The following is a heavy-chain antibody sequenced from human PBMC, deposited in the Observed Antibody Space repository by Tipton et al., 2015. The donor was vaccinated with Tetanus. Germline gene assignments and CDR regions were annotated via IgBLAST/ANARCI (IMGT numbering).Heavy chain of an antibody. V-gene: IGHV3-30-3*01. CDR2: ISYDGTYK. CDR1: GFTFSTYT. CDR3: ARDRQESTTITTVGMDV. Sequence: SLRLSCAASGFTFSTYTMHWVRQAPGKGLEWVAVISYDGTYKYHADSVKGRFTISRDNSKNTLSLQMNSLGAEDTAVYYCARDRQESTTITTVGMDVWGQGTTVTVSS. D-gene: IGHD4-11*01. J-gene: IGHJ6*02.